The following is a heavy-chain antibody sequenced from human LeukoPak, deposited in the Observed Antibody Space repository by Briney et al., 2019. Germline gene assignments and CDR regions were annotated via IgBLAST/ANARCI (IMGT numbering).Heavy chain of an antibody. J-gene: IGHJ6*03. Sequence: SETLSLTCTVSGGSISSYYWSWIRQPPGKGLEWIGYIYSSGSTNYNPSLKSRVTISVDTSKNQFSLKLSSVTAADTAVYYCARGVVPAGTYYYYYMDVWGKGTTVTVSS. CDR1: GGSISSYY. CDR2: IYSSGST. V-gene: IGHV4-59*01. D-gene: IGHD2-2*01. CDR3: ARGVVPAGTYYYYYMDV.